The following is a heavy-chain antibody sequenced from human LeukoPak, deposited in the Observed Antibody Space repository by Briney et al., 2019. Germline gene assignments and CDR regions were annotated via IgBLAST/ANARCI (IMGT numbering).Heavy chain of an antibody. Sequence: GESLKISCKGSGHSFTNSWIAWVRQKSGKGLEWMGIIYPDDSDTRYSPSFQGQVTISVDKSISTAYLQWSSLRASDTAMYYCAGGAADCANGICYSYNWFDPWGQGTLVTVSS. CDR1: GHSFTNSW. CDR3: AGGAADCANGICYSYNWFDP. CDR2: IYPDDSDT. J-gene: IGHJ5*02. V-gene: IGHV5-51*01. D-gene: IGHD2-8*01.